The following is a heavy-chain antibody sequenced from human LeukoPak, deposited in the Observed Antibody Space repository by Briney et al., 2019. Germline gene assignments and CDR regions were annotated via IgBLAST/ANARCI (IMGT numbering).Heavy chain of an antibody. CDR3: ARDAKDIVVVVAATEGSYYYGMDV. J-gene: IGHJ6*02. CDR2: ISAYNGNT. Sequence: ASVKVSCKASGYTFTSYGISWVRQAPGQGLEWMGWISAYNGNTNYAQKLQGRVTMTTDTSTSTAYMELRSLRSDDTAVYYCARDAKDIVVVVAATEGSYYYGMDVWGRGALVTVSS. D-gene: IGHD2-15*01. CDR1: GYTFTSYG. V-gene: IGHV1-18*01.